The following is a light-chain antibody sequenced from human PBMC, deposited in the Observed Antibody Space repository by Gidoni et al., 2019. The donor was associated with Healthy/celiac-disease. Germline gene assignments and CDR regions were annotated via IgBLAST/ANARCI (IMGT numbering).Light chain of an antibody. Sequence: IVLTQAPGTLSLSPGERATHSCRASQSVSSSFLAWYQQKPGQAPRLLIYGASSRATGIPDRFSGSWSGTVFTLIISRLEPEDFAVYYCQQYGSSPTFGQGTKVEIK. CDR1: QSVSSSF. CDR2: GAS. J-gene: IGKJ1*01. CDR3: QQYGSSPT. V-gene: IGKV3-20*01.